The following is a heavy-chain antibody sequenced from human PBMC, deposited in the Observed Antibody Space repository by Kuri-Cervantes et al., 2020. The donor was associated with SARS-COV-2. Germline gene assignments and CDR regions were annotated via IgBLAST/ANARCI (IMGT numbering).Heavy chain of an antibody. CDR2: MFSNDER. D-gene: IGHD2-15*01. V-gene: IGHV2-26*01. CDR3: ARIIFGVGAFDI. CDR1: GFSLSTSGMC. Sequence: GPTLVTPTQTLTLTCSVSGFSLSTSGMCVSWIRQPPGKAVEWLAHMFSNDERSSSTSLKARLTISKDTSRSPVVLTMTNMVPGDTATYYCARIIFGVGAFDIWDQGTMVTVSS. J-gene: IGHJ3*02.